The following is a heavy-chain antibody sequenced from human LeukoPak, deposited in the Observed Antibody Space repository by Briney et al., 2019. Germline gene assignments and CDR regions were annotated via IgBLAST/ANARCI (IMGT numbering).Heavy chain of an antibody. CDR3: ARDSGYSSGWYIDY. V-gene: IGHV4-59*11. J-gene: IGHJ4*02. Sequence: SETLSLTCTVSGGSISSHYWSWIRQPPGKGLEWIGYIYYSGSTNYNPSLKSRVTISVDTSKNQFSLKLSSVTAADTAVYYCARDSGYSSGWYIDYWGQGTLVTVSS. CDR1: GGSISSHY. D-gene: IGHD6-19*01. CDR2: IYYSGST.